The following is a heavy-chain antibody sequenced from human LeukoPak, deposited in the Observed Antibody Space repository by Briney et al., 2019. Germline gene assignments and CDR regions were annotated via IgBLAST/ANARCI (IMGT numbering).Heavy chain of an antibody. CDR2: INHSGST. V-gene: IGHV4-34*01. CDR3: ARDQYYYDSSGTITLDY. D-gene: IGHD3-22*01. J-gene: IGHJ4*02. CDR1: GGSFSGYY. Sequence: SETLSLTCAVYGGSFSGYYWSWIRQPPGKGLEWIGEINHSGSTNYNPSLKSRVTISVDTSKNQFSLNLSSVTAADTAMYYCARDQYYYDSSGTITLDYWGQGTLVTVSS.